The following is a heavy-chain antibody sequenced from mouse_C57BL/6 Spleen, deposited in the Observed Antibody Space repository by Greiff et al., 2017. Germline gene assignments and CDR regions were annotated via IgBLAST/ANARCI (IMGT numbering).Heavy chain of an antibody. CDR1: GFTFSDYG. V-gene: IGHV5-17*01. Sequence: EVKLVESGGGLVKPGGSLKLSCAASGFTFSDYGMHWVRQAPETGLEWVAYISSGSSTIYYADTVKGRFTISRDNAKNTLFLQMTSLRSEDTAMYYCARDYGSSLWYFDVWGTGTTVTVSS. CDR2: ISSGSSTI. CDR3: ARDYGSSLWYFDV. J-gene: IGHJ1*03. D-gene: IGHD1-1*01.